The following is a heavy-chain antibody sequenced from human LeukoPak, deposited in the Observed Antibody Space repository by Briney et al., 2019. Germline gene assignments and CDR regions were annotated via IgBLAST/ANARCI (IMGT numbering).Heavy chain of an antibody. J-gene: IGHJ4*02. D-gene: IGHD6-13*01. CDR2: INPSGGST. Sequence: RASVKVSCKASGYTFTSYYMHWVRQTPGQGLEWMGLINPSGGSTSYAQKFQGRVTMTRDMSTSTVYMELSSLRSEDTAVYYCAGDGIAAAGTDYWGQGTLVTVSS. CDR1: GYTFTSYY. CDR3: AGDGIAAAGTDY. V-gene: IGHV1-46*01.